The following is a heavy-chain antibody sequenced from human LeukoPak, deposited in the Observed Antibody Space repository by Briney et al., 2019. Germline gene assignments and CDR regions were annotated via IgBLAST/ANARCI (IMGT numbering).Heavy chain of an antibody. J-gene: IGHJ3*02. D-gene: IGHD2-2*01. CDR3: ARGPVVPAANDAFAAFDI. V-gene: IGHV3-11*06. CDR2: ISSSSYT. Sequence: TGGSLRLSCAASGFTFSDYYMSWIRQAPGKGLEWVSYISSSSYTNYADSVKGRFTISRDNAKNSLYLQMNSLRAEDTAVYYCARGPVVPAANDAFAAFDIWGHGTMVTVSS. CDR1: GFTFSDYY.